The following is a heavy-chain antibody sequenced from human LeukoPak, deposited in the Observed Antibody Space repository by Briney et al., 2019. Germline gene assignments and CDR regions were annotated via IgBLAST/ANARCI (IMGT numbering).Heavy chain of an antibody. Sequence: SETLSLTCAVYGGSFSGYYWSWIRQPPGKGLEWIAEINNSGSTNYYPSLKSRVTISVDTSKNQCYQKLSSVTAADTAVYYCARTGYDPGAFDIWGQGTMVTVSS. CDR2: INNSGST. J-gene: IGHJ3*02. CDR1: GGSFSGYY. V-gene: IGHV4-34*01. CDR3: ARTGYDPGAFDI. D-gene: IGHD1-14*01.